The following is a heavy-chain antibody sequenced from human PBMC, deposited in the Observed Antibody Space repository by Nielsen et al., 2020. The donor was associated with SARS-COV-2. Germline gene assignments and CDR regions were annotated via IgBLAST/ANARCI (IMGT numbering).Heavy chain of an antibody. CDR3: ARALSSSNGMDV. CDR2: INPSGGST. D-gene: IGHD6-6*01. Sequence: WVRQAPGQGLEWMGIINPSGGSTSYAQKFQGRVTMTRDTSTSTVYMELSSLRSEDTAVYYCARALSSSNGMDVWGQGTTVTVSS. V-gene: IGHV1-46*01. J-gene: IGHJ6*02.